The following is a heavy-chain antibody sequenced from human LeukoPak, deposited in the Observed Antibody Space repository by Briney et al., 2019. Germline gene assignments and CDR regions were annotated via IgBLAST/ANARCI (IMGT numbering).Heavy chain of an antibody. J-gene: IGHJ4*02. Sequence: ASVKVSCKASGYTFTAYYMHWVRQAHGQGLEWMGWIHPESGGTNYAQKFQGRVTMTRDTSISTAYMEVSSLRSDATAVYFCARDREYCSSSSCYASYRFDYWGQGTLVTVSS. V-gene: IGHV1-2*02. CDR1: GYTFTAYY. CDR3: ARDREYCSSSSCYASYRFDY. CDR2: IHPESGGT. D-gene: IGHD2-2*01.